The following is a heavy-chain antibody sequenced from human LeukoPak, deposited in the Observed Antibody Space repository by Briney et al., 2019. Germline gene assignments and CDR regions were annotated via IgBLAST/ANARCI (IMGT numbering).Heavy chain of an antibody. J-gene: IGHJ4*02. V-gene: IGHV3-9*01. CDR3: ARDRDWYSFDS. CDR1: GFTFDDYA. CDR2: ISWNSGSI. Sequence: GGSLRLSCAASGFTFDDYAMHWVRQAPGKGLEWVSGISWNSGSIGYADSVKGRFTISRDNAKNSLYLQMNSLRAEDTAVYYCARDRDWYSFDSWGQGTLVTVSS. D-gene: IGHD6-19*01.